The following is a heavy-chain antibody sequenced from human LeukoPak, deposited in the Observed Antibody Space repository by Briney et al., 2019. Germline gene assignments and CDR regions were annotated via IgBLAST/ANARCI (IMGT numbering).Heavy chain of an antibody. CDR3: ARDDYGDYYFDY. D-gene: IGHD4-17*01. V-gene: IGHV3-30-3*01. CDR2: ISYDGSSK. J-gene: IGHJ4*02. CDR1: GFTFSRYA. Sequence: GGSLRLSCAASGFTFSRYAMYWVRQAPGKGLEWVAVISYDGSSKYYADSVKGRFTISRDNSKNTLYLQMNSLRAEDTAVYYCARDDYGDYYFDYWGQGTLVTVSS.